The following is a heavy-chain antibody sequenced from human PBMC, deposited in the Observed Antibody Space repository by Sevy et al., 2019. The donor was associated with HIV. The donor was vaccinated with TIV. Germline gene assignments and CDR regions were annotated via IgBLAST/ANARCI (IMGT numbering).Heavy chain of an antibody. CDR2: ISAYNGNT. Sequence: ASVKVSCKASGYTFTSYGISWVRQAPGQGLEWMGWISAYNGNTNYAQKLQGRVTMTTDTSTSTAYMELRSLRSDDTAGYYCARTGSYYDSSMDAFDIWGQGTMVTVSS. CDR1: GYTFTSYG. V-gene: IGHV1-18*01. CDR3: ARTGSYYDSSMDAFDI. J-gene: IGHJ3*02. D-gene: IGHD3-22*01.